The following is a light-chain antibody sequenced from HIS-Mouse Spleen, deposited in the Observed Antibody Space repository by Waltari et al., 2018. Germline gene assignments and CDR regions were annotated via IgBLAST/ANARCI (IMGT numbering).Light chain of an antibody. J-gene: IGLJ3*02. CDR3: QSYDSSNSWV. CDR2: EDN. CDR1: SGSIASNY. V-gene: IGLV6-57*02. Sequence: NFMLTQPHSVSESPGKTVTISCTGSSGSIASNYVQWYQQRPGSAPTTVIYEDNQRPSGVTARFSGSIDSSSNSSSLTIAGLKTEDEADYYCQSYDSSNSWVFGGGTKLTVL.